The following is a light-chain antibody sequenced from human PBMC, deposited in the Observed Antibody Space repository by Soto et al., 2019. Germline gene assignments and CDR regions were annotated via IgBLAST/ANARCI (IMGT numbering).Light chain of an antibody. CDR3: QQYGSSPRA. Sequence: EIVLTQSPGTLSLSPGERVTLSCRASQSVSSSYLAWYQQKPGQAPRLLIYGASSRATGIPDRFSGSGSGTDFTLTISRLEPEDFVVYYCQQYGSSPRALGPGTKVDIK. J-gene: IGKJ3*01. CDR1: QSVSSSY. CDR2: GAS. V-gene: IGKV3-20*01.